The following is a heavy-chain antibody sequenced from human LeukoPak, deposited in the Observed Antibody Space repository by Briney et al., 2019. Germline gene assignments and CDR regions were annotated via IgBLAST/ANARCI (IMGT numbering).Heavy chain of an antibody. Sequence: PSETLSLTCSVSGGSISSSNYYWSWIRQPAGKGLEWIGRIYTSEGTNYNPSLKSRVTISVDTSRNQFSLKLSSVTAADTAVYYCARGLWFGDENPPYFDYWGQGILVTVSS. CDR3: ARGLWFGDENPPYFDY. CDR1: GGSISSSNYY. D-gene: IGHD3-10*01. J-gene: IGHJ4*02. V-gene: IGHV4-61*02. CDR2: IYTSEGT.